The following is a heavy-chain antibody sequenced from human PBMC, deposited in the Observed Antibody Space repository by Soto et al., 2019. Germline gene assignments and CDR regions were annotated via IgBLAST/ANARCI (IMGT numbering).Heavy chain of an antibody. V-gene: IGHV3-23*01. J-gene: IGHJ6*02. Sequence: GGSLRLSCAASGFTFSTYAMSWVRQAPGKGLGWGSAISGSAGSTYYADAVKGRFTSSRDYSKITLYLQMNSLRAEDTAVYYWAKPSNHGTDAWGQATTAPAS. CDR2: ISGSAGST. CDR1: GFTFSTYA. CDR3: AKPSNHGTDA.